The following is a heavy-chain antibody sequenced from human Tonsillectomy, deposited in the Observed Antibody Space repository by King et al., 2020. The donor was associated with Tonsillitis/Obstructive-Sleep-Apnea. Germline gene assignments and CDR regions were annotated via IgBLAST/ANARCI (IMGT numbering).Heavy chain of an antibody. CDR2: IWYDGSNK. D-gene: IGHD2-15*01. Sequence: VQLVESGGGVVQPGRSLRLSCAASGFTFSSYGMHWVRQAPGKGLEWVAVIWYDGSNKYYADSVKGRFTISRDNSKNTLYLQMNNLRAEDTALYYCARDGAAAESPFDYWGQGTLVTVSS. CDR3: ARDGAAAESPFDY. J-gene: IGHJ4*02. V-gene: IGHV3-33*01. CDR1: GFTFSSYG.